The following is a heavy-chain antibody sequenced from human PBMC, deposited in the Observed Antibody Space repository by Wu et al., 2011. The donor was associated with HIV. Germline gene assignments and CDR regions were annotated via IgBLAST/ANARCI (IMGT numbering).Heavy chain of an antibody. Sequence: QVQLVQSGAEVKKPGASVKVSCKASGGTFNSYGITWVRQAPGQGLEWMGGIIPIFGTANYAQKFQGRVTITADKSTSTAYMELSSLRSEDTAIYYRARSPFVSTMGYFDYWGQGTLVTVSS. CDR1: GGTFNSYG. J-gene: IGHJ4*02. CDR3: ARSPFVSTMGYFDY. CDR2: IIPIFGTA. D-gene: IGHD5/OR15-5a*01. V-gene: IGHV1-69*06.